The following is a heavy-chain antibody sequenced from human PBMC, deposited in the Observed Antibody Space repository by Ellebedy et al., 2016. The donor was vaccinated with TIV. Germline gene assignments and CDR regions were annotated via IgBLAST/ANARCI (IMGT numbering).Heavy chain of an antibody. J-gene: IGHJ3*02. CDR3: AREADSDALDI. CDR1: GYTFSRHG. V-gene: IGHV1-18*01. CDR2: ISTYSGNT. D-gene: IGHD2-15*01. Sequence: AASVKVSCKTSGYTFSRHGLNWVRQAPGQGLEWMGWISTYSGNTKYAQHFQGRVTITTDTSTGPAHMELRSLTSDDTAVYYCAREADSDALDIWGQGTMVIVSS.